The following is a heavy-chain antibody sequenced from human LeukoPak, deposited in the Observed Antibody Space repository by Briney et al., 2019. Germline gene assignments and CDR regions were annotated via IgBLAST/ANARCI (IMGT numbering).Heavy chain of an antibody. J-gene: IGHJ5*02. Sequence: GGSLRLSCAASGFTLTNYWMGWVRQAPGKGLEWVANIRPEGSDKYYVDSVKGRFTISRDHAQNSLYLQMNSLRAEDSGVYSCGTWGIVAALDRWGQGTLVTASS. CDR3: GTWGIVAALDR. CDR1: GFTLTNYW. V-gene: IGHV3-7*01. D-gene: IGHD5-12*01. CDR2: IRPEGSDK.